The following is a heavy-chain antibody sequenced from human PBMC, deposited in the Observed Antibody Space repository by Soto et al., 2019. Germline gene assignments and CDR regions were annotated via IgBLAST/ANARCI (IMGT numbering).Heavy chain of an antibody. CDR1: GFTFSSYA. Sequence: EVQLLESGGGLGQPGGSLRLSCAASGFTFSSYAMTWVRQAPGRGLEWVSAISGTGSPTYYADSVKGRFTISRDNSKNTLYLQMNSLRADETAVYDCARDMSGGTYNYYYGMDVWGQGTTVTVSS. J-gene: IGHJ6*02. D-gene: IGHD1-26*01. CDR3: ARDMSGGTYNYYYGMDV. CDR2: ISGTGSPT. V-gene: IGHV3-23*01.